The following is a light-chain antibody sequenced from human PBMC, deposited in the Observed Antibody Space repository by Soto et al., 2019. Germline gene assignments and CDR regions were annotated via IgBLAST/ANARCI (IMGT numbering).Light chain of an antibody. V-gene: IGKV3-20*01. Sequence: EIVLTQSPATLSLSPGERSTLSCRASQSVSSYLAWYQQKPGQAPRLLIHGASTGAIGVPDRFSGSGSGADFTLTISRLEPEDFAVYYCQQYGSSLWTFGQGNKVDIK. CDR1: QSVSSY. J-gene: IGKJ1*01. CDR2: GAS. CDR3: QQYGSSLWT.